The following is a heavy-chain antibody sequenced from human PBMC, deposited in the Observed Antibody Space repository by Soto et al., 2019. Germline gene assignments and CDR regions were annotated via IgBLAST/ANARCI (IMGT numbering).Heavy chain of an antibody. CDR2: MNPNSGNT. CDR1: GYTFTSYD. Sequence: GASVKVSCKASGYTFTSYDINWVRQATGQGLEWMGWMNPNSGNTGYAQKFQGRVTMTRNTSISTAYMELSSLRSEDTAVYYRARVYNDYGGWRTYYYYGMDVWGQGTTVTVSS. CDR3: ARVYNDYGGWRTYYYYGMDV. J-gene: IGHJ6*02. D-gene: IGHD4-17*01. V-gene: IGHV1-8*01.